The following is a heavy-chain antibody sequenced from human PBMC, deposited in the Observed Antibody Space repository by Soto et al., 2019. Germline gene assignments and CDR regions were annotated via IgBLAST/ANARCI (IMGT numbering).Heavy chain of an antibody. CDR3: WVQLWLGSYFDY. J-gene: IGHJ4*02. Sequence: EVQLVESGGGLVKPGGSLRLSCAASVFTFSNAWMSWVRQAPGKGLEWVGRIKSKTDGGTTDYAAPVKGRFTISRDDSKNTLYLQMNSLKTEDTAVYYCWVQLWLGSYFDYWGQGTLVTVSS. D-gene: IGHD5-18*01. CDR1: VFTFSNAW. CDR2: IKSKTDGGTT. V-gene: IGHV3-15*01.